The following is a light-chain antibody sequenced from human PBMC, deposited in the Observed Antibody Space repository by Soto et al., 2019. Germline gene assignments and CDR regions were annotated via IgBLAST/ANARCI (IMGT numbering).Light chain of an antibody. CDR1: SSDVGSYNL. J-gene: IGLJ1*01. V-gene: IGLV2-23*02. CDR3: CSYAGSSGYV. CDR2: EVS. Sequence: QSVLTQPASVCGSPGQSITISCTGTSSDVGSYNLVSWYQQHPGKAPKLMIYEVSKRPSGVSNRFSGSKSGNTASLTISGLQAEDEADYYCCSYAGSSGYVFGTGTKVTVL.